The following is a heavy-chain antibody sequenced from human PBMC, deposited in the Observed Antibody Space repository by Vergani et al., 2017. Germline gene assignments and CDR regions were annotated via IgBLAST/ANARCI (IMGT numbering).Heavy chain of an antibody. CDR1: GFTFSGSA. D-gene: IGHD3-22*01. CDR3: TTTYYDGSGYYSAYFDY. Sequence: EVQLVESGGGLVQPGGSLRLSCAASGFTFSGSAMHWVRQASGKGLEWVGRIRSKANSYATAYAASVKGRFTISRDDSKNMAFLQMSSLKSHDTAVYYCTTTYYDGSGYYSAYFDYWGLGGLVTVSS. CDR2: IRSKANSYAT. J-gene: IGHJ4*02. V-gene: IGHV3-73*02.